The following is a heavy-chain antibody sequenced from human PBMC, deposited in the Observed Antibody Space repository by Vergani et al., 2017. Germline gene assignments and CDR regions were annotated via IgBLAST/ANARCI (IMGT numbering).Heavy chain of an antibody. CDR1: GFTFSSYG. CDR3: AKAGYDSSGYYQYYFDY. V-gene: IGHV3-33*06. J-gene: IGHJ4*02. Sequence: QVQLVESGGGVVQPGRSLRLSCAASGFTFSSYGMHWVRQAPGKGLEWVAVIWYDGSNKYYADSVKGRFTISRDNSKNTLYLQMNSLRAEEPAVYYCAKAGYDSSGYYQYYFDYWGQGTLVTVSS. CDR2: IWYDGSNK. D-gene: IGHD3-22*01.